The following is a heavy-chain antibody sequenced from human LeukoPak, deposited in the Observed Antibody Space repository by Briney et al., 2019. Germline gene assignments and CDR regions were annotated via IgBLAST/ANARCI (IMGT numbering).Heavy chain of an antibody. J-gene: IGHJ4*02. CDR1: GFTFSSYE. CDR2: ISSSGSTI. CDR3: ARLIVGATDY. D-gene: IGHD1-26*01. Sequence: PGGSLRLSCAASGFTFSSYEMNWVRQAPGKGLEWVSYISSSGSTIYYADSVKGRFTISRDNAKNSLYLQMNSLRAEDTAVYYCARLIVGATDYWGQGTLVTVSS. V-gene: IGHV3-48*03.